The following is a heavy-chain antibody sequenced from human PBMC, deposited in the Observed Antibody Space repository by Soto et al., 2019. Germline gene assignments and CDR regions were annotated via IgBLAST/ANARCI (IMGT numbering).Heavy chain of an antibody. V-gene: IGHV1-18*03. CDR1: GYTFTSYG. J-gene: IGHJ3*02. CDR2: ISAYNGNT. D-gene: IGHD1-1*01. CDR3: ARDQLTTRGAFDI. Sequence: APVEVSCTASGYTFTSYGIRWLRQAPGQRLEWMGWISAYNGNTNYAQKLQGRVTMTTDTSTSTASMELSSLRSYDLAVYYCARDQLTTRGAFDIWGQGTMVTVS.